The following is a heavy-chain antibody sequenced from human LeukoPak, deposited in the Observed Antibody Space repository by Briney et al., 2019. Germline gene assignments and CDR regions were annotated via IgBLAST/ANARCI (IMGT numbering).Heavy chain of an antibody. CDR1: GFSFGNYA. J-gene: IGHJ6*02. CDR3: ARGHPRVTMVRGVIDYYGMDV. CDR2: ISYDGDKI. D-gene: IGHD3-10*01. V-gene: IGHV3-30-3*01. Sequence: PGGSLRLSCEASGFSFGNYAMHWVRQAPGKGLAWVALISYDGDKIYYEDSVKGRFTISRDNSKNTLYLQMNSLRAEDTAVYYCARGHPRVTMVRGVIDYYGMDVWGQGTTVTVSS.